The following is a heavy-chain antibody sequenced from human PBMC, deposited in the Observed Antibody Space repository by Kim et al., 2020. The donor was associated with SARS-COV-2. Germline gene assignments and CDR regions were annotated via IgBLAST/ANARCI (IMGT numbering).Heavy chain of an antibody. CDR1: GGSFSGYY. J-gene: IGHJ6*02. CDR3: ARGPNTVTPHSYYYYGMDV. CDR2: INHSGNT. D-gene: IGHD4-17*01. Sequence: SETLSLTCAVYGGSFSGYYWSWIRQPPGKGLEWIGEINHSGNTNYNPSLKSRVTISVDTSKNQFSLKLSSVTAADTAVYYCARGPNTVTPHSYYYYGMDVWGQGTTVTVSS. V-gene: IGHV4-34*01.